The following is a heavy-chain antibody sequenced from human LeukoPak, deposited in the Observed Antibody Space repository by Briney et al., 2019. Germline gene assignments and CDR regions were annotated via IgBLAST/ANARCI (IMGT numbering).Heavy chain of an antibody. J-gene: IGHJ3*02. CDR1: GYTFTGYY. CDR3: ARDVRDDYPGALEI. Sequence: GASVKVSCKASGYTFTGYYMHWVRQAPGQGLEWMGWINPNSGGTDYAQKFQGRVTMTRDTSISTAHMELSRLRSDDTAVYYCARDVRDDYPGALEIWGQGTMVTVSS. D-gene: IGHD5-24*01. V-gene: IGHV1-2*02. CDR2: INPNSGGT.